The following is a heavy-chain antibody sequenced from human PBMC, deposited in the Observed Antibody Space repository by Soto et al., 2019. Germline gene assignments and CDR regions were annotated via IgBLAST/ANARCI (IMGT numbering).Heavy chain of an antibody. Sequence: GGSLRLSCAASGFTFSSYEMNWVRQAPGKGLEWVSYISSSGSTIYYADSVKGRFTISRDNAKNSLYLQMNSLRAEDTAVYYCASQFLEWSYPTGRGYYYYGMDVWGQGTTVTVPS. D-gene: IGHD3-3*01. V-gene: IGHV3-48*03. CDR1: GFTFSSYE. CDR2: ISSSGSTI. J-gene: IGHJ6*02. CDR3: ASQFLEWSYPTGRGYYYYGMDV.